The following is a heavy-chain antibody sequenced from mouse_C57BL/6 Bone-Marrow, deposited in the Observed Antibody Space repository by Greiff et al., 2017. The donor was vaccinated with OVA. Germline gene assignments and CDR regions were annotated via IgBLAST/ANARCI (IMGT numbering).Heavy chain of an antibody. J-gene: IGHJ2*01. Sequence: EVKLVESGGGLVKPGGSLKLSCAASGFTFSSYAMSWVRQTPEKRLEWVATISDGGSYTYYPDNVKGRFTISRDNAKNNLYLQMSHLKSEDTAMYYCARDYYYGSSFDDWGQGTTLTVSS. CDR3: ARDYYYGSSFDD. CDR2: ISDGGSYT. D-gene: IGHD1-1*01. V-gene: IGHV5-4*01. CDR1: GFTFSSYA.